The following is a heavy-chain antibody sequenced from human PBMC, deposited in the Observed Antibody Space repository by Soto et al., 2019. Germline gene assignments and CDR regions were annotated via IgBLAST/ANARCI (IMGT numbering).Heavy chain of an antibody. CDR1: GGSITRNNHF. Sequence: SETLSLTCTVSGGSITRNNHFWGWLRQPPGKGLEWIGYIQYGGTTNYNPSLKSRVTISVDTSKNQFSLKLSSVTAADTAVYYCASQAEGHWFDPWGQGTLVTVSS. V-gene: IGHV4-39*07. J-gene: IGHJ5*02. CDR2: IQYGGTT. CDR3: ASQAEGHWFDP.